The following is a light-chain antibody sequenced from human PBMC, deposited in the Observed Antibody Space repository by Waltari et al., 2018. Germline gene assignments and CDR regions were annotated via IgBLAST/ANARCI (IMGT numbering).Light chain of an antibody. J-gene: IGKJ5*01. V-gene: IGKV3-11*01. CDR1: QSVSSY. CDR3: QQRSNLIT. CDR2: DAS. Sequence: EIVLTQSPATLSLSPGERATISCRASQSVSSYLAWYQQKPGQAPRLLIYDASNRATGIPARFSGSGSGTDFTLTISSLEPEDFAVYYCQQRSNLITFGQVTRLEIK.